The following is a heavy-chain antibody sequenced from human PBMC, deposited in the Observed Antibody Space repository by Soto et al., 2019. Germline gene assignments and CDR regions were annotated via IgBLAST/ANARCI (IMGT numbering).Heavy chain of an antibody. J-gene: IGHJ4*02. V-gene: IGHV2-5*01. CDR3: ADRPRGYSYDADC. CDR2: LYWNDDK. CDR1: GFSLSTRGVG. D-gene: IGHD5-18*01. Sequence: QITMKESGPTLVKPTQTLTLTCTFSGFSLSTRGVGVGWIRQPSGKALEWLALLYWNDDKGYSASLMSRLTVLTVASKSQVVITLTNMDPGDTATYLCADRPRGYSYDADCWGQASVVTVAS.